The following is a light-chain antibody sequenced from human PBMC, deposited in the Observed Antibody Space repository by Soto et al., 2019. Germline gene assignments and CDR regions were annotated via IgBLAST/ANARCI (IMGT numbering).Light chain of an antibody. Sequence: QPVLTQPPSASGTPGQTVTISCSGTSSNIESNHVSWYQQLPGTAPKLLFYKSNRRPSGVPDRFSASKSGTSASLAISGLRSEDEADYYCAAGDDSLRGVVFGGGTQLTVL. V-gene: IGLV1-47*01. CDR2: KSN. J-gene: IGLJ2*01. CDR1: SSNIESNH. CDR3: AAGDDSLRGVV.